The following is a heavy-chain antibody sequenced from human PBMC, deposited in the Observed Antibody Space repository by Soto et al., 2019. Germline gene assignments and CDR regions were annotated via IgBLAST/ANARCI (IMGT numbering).Heavy chain of an antibody. CDR3: AREVTMVRHEHYFDY. V-gene: IGHV1-69*08. Sequence: QVQLVQSGAEVKKPGSSVKVSCKASGGTFSSYTISWVRQAPGQGLEWMGRIIPILGIANYAQKFQDRVTITADKSTSTAYMELSSLRSEDTAVYYCAREVTMVRHEHYFDYWGQGTLVTVSS. J-gene: IGHJ4*02. CDR1: GGTFSSYT. CDR2: IIPILGIA. D-gene: IGHD3-10*01.